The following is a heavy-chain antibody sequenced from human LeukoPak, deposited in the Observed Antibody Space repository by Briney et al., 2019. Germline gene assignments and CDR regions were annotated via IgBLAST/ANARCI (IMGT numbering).Heavy chain of an antibody. CDR3: ARVTGYMTEDYFDY. V-gene: IGHV4-59*01. J-gene: IGHJ4*02. Sequence: SETLSLTCTVSGGSINSYYWSWIRQPPGKRLGWIGYIYYSGSVNYNPSLKSRVTISVATSKNQFSRRRSSVAAADPAVYYCARVTGYMTEDYFDYWGQGTLITVSS. D-gene: IGHD6-13*01. CDR2: IYYSGSV. CDR1: GGSINSYY.